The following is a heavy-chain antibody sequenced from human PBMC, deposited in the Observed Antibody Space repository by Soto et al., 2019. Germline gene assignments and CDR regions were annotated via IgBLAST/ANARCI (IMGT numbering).Heavy chain of an antibody. J-gene: IGHJ5*02. CDR2: IYHSGST. Sequence: PSETLSLTCAVSGGSISSGGYSWGWIRQPPGKGLEWIGYIYHSGSTYYNPSLKSRVTISVDRSKNQFSLKLSSVTAADTAVYYCARAALWFGELLPNWFDPWGQGTLVTVSS. CDR1: GGSISSGGYS. V-gene: IGHV4-30-2*01. D-gene: IGHD3-10*01. CDR3: ARAALWFGELLPNWFDP.